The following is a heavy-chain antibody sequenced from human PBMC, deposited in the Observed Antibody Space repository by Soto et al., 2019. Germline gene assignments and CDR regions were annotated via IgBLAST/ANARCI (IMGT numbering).Heavy chain of an antibody. CDR3: ARLNSYYAILTGFNWFDP. CDR1: GGSISSYY. V-gene: IGHV4-59*01. D-gene: IGHD3-9*01. J-gene: IGHJ5*02. CDR2: IYYSGST. Sequence: TLSLTCTVSGGSISSYYWSWIRQPPGKGLEWIGYIYYSGSTNYNPSLKSRVTISVDTSKNQFSLKLSSVTAADTAVYYCARLNSYYAILTGFNWFDPWGQGTLVTGSS.